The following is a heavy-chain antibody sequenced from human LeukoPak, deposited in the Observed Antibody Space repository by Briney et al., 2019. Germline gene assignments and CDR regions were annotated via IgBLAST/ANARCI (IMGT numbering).Heavy chain of an antibody. CDR1: GGSISSSSYY. V-gene: IGHV4-39*07. D-gene: IGHD6-6*01. CDR3: VRAIAARTMNWFDP. J-gene: IGHJ5*02. Sequence: PSETLSLTCTVSGGSISSSSYYWGWIRQPPGKGLEWIGSIYYSGSTYYNPSLKSRVTISVDTSKNQFSLKLSSVTAADTAVYYCVRAIAARTMNWFDPWGQGTLVTVSS. CDR2: IYYSGST.